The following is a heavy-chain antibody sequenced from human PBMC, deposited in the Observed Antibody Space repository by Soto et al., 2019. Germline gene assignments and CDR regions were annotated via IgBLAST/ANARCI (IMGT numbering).Heavy chain of an antibody. D-gene: IGHD1-1*01. J-gene: IGHJ4*02. CDR1: GFTFSSFA. V-gene: IGHV3-23*01. CDR3: AKDPPTTGTTFDY. CDR2: INKSGGST. Sequence: WWSLRLSCAASGFTFSSFAMSWVRQAPGKGLEWVSTINKSGGSTYYPDSVKGRFTISRDNSKNTLFLQINGLRAEDTAVYYCAKDPPTTGTTFDYWGRGTLVTVSS.